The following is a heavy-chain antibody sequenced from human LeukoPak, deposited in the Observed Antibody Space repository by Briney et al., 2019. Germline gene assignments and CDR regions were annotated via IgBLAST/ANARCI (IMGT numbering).Heavy chain of an antibody. V-gene: IGHV3-64D*06. Sequence: GGSLRLSCSASGFTFSSHAMHWVRQAPGKGLEYVSAISSNGGSTYYADSVKGRFTISRDNSKNTLYLQMSSLRAEDTAVYYCVKGHPSWSGYDSPFDYWGQGTLVTVSS. CDR3: VKGHPSWSGYDSPFDY. CDR1: GFTFSSHA. J-gene: IGHJ4*02. D-gene: IGHD5-12*01. CDR2: ISSNGGST.